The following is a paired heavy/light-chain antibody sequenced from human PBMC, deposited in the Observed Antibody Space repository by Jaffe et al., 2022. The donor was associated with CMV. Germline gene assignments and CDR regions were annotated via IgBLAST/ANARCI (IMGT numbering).Heavy chain of an antibody. V-gene: IGHV3-53*02. J-gene: IGHJ4*02. Sequence: EVVLVETGGDLIHPGGSLRLSCTGSGFSVSDHYMSWVRQAPGKGLEWVSVFYPGGTMFYADSVEGRFTISGDISKNTVYLQMNSLRAEDTAVYYCTRGRGRSSIYDYWGQGTLVTVSS. CDR1: GFSVSDHY. CDR3: TRGRGRSSIYDY. D-gene: IGHD6-6*01. CDR2: FYPGGTM.
Light chain of an antibody. CDR2: DAS. Sequence: EIVLTQSPATLSLSPGERATLSCRASQSIANYLAWYQQKPGQAPRLLISDASNRATGIPARFSGSGSGTDFTLTISSLEPEDFAFYYCQQRSTWALTFGGGTKVEI. CDR1: QSIANY. CDR3: QQRSTWALT. J-gene: IGKJ4*01. V-gene: IGKV3-11*01.